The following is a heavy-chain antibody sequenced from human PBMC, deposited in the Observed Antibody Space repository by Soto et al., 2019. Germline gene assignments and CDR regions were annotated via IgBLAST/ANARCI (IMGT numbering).Heavy chain of an antibody. CDR3: ASHDYAHYGIDV. J-gene: IGHJ6*02. CDR1: GGSSSSGDYY. V-gene: IGHV4-30-4*01. Sequence: SETLSLTCTVAGGSSSSGDYYWSWIRQPPGKGLEWIGYIYYSGSTYYNPSLKSRVTISVDTSKNQFSLKLSSVTAADTAVYYCASHDYAHYGIDVWGQGTTVTVSS. D-gene: IGHD4-17*01. CDR2: IYYSGST.